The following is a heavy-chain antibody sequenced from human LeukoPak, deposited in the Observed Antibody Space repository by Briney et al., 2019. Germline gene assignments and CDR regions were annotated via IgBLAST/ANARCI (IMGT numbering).Heavy chain of an antibody. J-gene: IGHJ6*02. CDR1: GFSFSSSW. CDR2: INSDGSTT. CDR3: ARDFGPYGMDV. V-gene: IGHV3-74*01. Sequence: GGSLRLSCAASGFSFSSSWMHWVAQPPGTGLVWVSRINSDGSTTNYADSVKGRFTISRDNAMSTLYLQMNSLRAEDTAVYYCARDFGPYGMDVWGQGTTVTVSS. D-gene: IGHD3-16*01.